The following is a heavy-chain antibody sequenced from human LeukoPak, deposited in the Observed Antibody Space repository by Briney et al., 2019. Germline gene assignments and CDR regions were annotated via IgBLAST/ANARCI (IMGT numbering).Heavy chain of an antibody. D-gene: IGHD3-16*02. J-gene: IGHJ4*02. V-gene: IGHV1-18*01. CDR2: ISAYNGNT. CDR3: ARDERYDYVWGSYRPKGNY. Sequence: ASVKVSCKASGYTFTSYGISWVRQAPGQGLEWMGWISAYNGNTNYAQKLPGRVTMTTDTSTSTAYMELRSLRSDDTAVYYCARDERYDYVWGSYRPKGNYWGQGTLVTVSS. CDR1: GYTFTSYG.